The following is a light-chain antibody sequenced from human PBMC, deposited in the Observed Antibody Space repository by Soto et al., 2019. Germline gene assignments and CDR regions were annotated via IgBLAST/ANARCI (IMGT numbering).Light chain of an antibody. J-gene: IGKJ2*01. Sequence: EIVMTQSPATLSVSPGDRATLSCRASQSVSSNLAWFQQKPGQTPRLLIYGASTRATGVPARFSGSGSGTEFILTISSLQSEDFAVYYCQQYNSWPPYTFGQGTKVEIK. CDR3: QQYNSWPPYT. V-gene: IGKV3-15*01. CDR1: QSVSSN. CDR2: GAS.